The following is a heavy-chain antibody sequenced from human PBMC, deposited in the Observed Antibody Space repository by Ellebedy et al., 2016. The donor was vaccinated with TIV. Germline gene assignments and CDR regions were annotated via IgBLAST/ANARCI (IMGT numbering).Heavy chain of an antibody. CDR1: GGSISPYY. D-gene: IGHD3-16*01. Sequence: MPSETLSLTCTVSGGSISPYYWSWIRQPPGKGLEWIGYIYYSGSTNYNPSLKSRVTISVDTSKNQFSLKLNSVTAADTAVYYCARGPNYVRGSYKYFDYWGQGTLGTVSS. CDR2: IYYSGST. V-gene: IGHV4-59*08. J-gene: IGHJ4*02. CDR3: ARGPNYVRGSYKYFDY.